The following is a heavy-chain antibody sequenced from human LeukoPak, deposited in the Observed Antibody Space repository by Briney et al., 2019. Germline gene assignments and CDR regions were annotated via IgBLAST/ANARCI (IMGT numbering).Heavy chain of an antibody. CDR2: IKDDGSTT. CDR3: ARGGMDV. V-gene: IGHV3-74*01. Sequence: GGTLSLSCAVSGFTFRGRLMHWVRQAPGKGLVWVALIKDDGSTTYYADSVKGRFTASRDDAKNTVYLQMNSLRAEDTAVYYCARGGMDVWGQGTTVTVSS. CDR1: GFTFRGRL. J-gene: IGHJ6*02.